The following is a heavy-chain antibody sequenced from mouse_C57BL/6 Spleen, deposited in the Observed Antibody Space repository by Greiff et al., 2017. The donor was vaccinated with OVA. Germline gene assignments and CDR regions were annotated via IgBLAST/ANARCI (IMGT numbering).Heavy chain of an antibody. CDR3: ARLGYYGNYVGYFDV. D-gene: IGHD2-1*01. V-gene: IGHV1-52*01. J-gene: IGHJ1*03. CDR2: IDPSDSET. CDR1: GYTFTSYW. Sequence: QVQLQQSGAELVRPGSSVKLSCKASGYTFTSYWMHWVKQRPIQGLEWIGNIDPSDSETHYNQKFKDKATLTVDKSSSTAYMQLSSLTSEDSAVYYCARLGYYGNYVGYFDVWGTGTTVTVSS.